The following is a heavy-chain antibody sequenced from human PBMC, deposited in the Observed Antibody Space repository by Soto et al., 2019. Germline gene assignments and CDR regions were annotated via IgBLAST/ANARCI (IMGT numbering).Heavy chain of an antibody. D-gene: IGHD1-26*01. J-gene: IGHJ4*02. CDR1: GGSIISYY. V-gene: IGHV4-59*01. Sequence: RSETLSLTCTVSGGSIISYYWSWILQPPGKGLEWIGYIHRSGSTNNNPSLKSRVAVSVDTSTNQFSLKLSSLTAADTAVYYGARGGGSYHYSEVWGQGTRVNVPS. CDR2: IHRSGST. CDR3: ARGGGSYHYSEV.